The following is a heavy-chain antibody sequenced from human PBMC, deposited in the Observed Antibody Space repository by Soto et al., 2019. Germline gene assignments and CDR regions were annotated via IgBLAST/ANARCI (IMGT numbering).Heavy chain of an antibody. D-gene: IGHD6-19*01. CDR2: IKSKTDGGTT. V-gene: IGHV3-15*01. J-gene: IGHJ3*02. CDR1: GFTFSNAW. Sequence: GGSLRLSCAASGFTFSNAWMSWVRQAPGKGLEWVGRIKSKTDGGTTDYAAPVKGRFTISRDDSKNTLYLQMNSLKTEDTAVYYGTTDQEWLGKYAFDIWGQGTMVTVSS. CDR3: TTDQEWLGKYAFDI.